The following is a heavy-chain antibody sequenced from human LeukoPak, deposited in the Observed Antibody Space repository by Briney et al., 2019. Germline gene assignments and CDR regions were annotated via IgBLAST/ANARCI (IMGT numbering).Heavy chain of an antibody. CDR3: ASGAQLRYLLY. V-gene: IGHV4-34*01. Sequence: PAETLTLICAVYGGSFGGYYWSWIRQPPGKGLEWIGEINHSGSTNYNPSLKSRVTISVDTSKNQFSLKLSSVTAADTAVYYCASGAQLRYLLYWGRGNLVTVSS. CDR1: GGSFGGYY. J-gene: IGHJ4*01. D-gene: IGHD1-1*01. CDR2: INHSGST.